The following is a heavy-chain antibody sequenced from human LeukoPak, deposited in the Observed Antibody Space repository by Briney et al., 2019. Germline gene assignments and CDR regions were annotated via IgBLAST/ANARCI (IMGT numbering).Heavy chain of an antibody. CDR1: VYTFTSYD. Sequence: ASVKVSCKASVYTFTSYDINWVRQATGQGLEWMGWMNPNRGNTGYAQKFQGRVTMTRNTSISTAYMELSSLRSEDTAVYYCARGWDSSGWYGFHWFDPWGQGTLVTVSS. CDR3: ARGWDSSGWYGFHWFDP. J-gene: IGHJ5*02. CDR2: MNPNRGNT. D-gene: IGHD6-19*01. V-gene: IGHV1-8*01.